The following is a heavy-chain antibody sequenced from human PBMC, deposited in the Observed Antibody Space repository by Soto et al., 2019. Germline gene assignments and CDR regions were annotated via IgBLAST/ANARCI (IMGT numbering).Heavy chain of an antibody. CDR2: IYYSGST. V-gene: IGHV4-31*03. D-gene: IGHD3-10*01. Sequence: PSETLSLTCTVSGGSISSGGYYWSWIRQHPGKGLEWIGYIYYSGSTYYNPSLKSRVTISVDTSKNQFSLKLSSVTAADTAVYYCARDGGSGSYLNWLDPWGQGTLVTVSS. J-gene: IGHJ5*02. CDR3: ARDGGSGSYLNWLDP. CDR1: GGSISSGGYY.